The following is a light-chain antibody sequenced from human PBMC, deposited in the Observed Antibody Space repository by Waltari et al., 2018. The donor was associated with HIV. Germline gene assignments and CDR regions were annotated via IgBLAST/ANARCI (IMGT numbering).Light chain of an antibody. CDR1: SSDVGTYNY. Sequence: QSALTQPPSASGSAGQSVSLSCTGTSSDVGTYNYVSWYRQHPGKAPKLMVYEVTKRPSGVPDRFSGSKSGNTASLTVSGLQAEDEADYYCSSYAGSNNVVFGGGTKLTVL. CDR2: EVT. CDR3: SSYAGSNNVV. J-gene: IGLJ2*01. V-gene: IGLV2-8*01.